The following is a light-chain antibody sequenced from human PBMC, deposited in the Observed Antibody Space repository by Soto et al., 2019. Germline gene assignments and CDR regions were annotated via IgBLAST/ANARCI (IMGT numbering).Light chain of an antibody. CDR1: NIGSKS. J-gene: IGLJ2*01. CDR3: QVWDSSSDLAV. V-gene: IGLV3-21*02. Sequence: VLTQPPSVSVAPGQTARITCGGNNIGSKSVHWYQQKPGQAPVLVVYDDSDRPSGIPERFSGSNSGNTATLTISRVEAGDEADYYCQVWDSSSDLAVFGGGTKLTVL. CDR2: DDS.